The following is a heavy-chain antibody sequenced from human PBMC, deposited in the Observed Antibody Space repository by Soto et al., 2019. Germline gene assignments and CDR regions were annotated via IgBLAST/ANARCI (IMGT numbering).Heavy chain of an antibody. CDR3: ARIIGYSSGWYEACYYSGMDV. CDR2: IDWDDDK. J-gene: IGHJ6*02. CDR1: GFSLSTSGMC. Sequence: SGPTLVNPTQPLTLTCTFSGFSLSTSGMCVSWIRQPPGKALEWLALIDWDDDKYYSTSLKTRLTISKDTSKNQVVLTVTNMDPVDTATYYCARIIGYSSGWYEACYYSGMDVWGQGTTVTAP. D-gene: IGHD6-19*01. V-gene: IGHV2-70*01.